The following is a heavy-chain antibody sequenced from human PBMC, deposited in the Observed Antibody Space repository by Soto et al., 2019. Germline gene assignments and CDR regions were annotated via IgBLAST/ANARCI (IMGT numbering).Heavy chain of an antibody. CDR2: ISYDGSNK. D-gene: IGHD7-27*01. CDR1: GFTFSSYG. CDR3: AKDVGLGNRHYYYMDV. Sequence: GGSLRLSCAASGFTFSSYGMHWVRQAPGKGLEWVAVISYDGSNKYYADSVKGRFTISRDNSKNTLYLQMNSLRAEDTAVYYCAKDVGLGNRHYYYMDVWGQGTTVTVSS. J-gene: IGHJ6*03. V-gene: IGHV3-30*18.